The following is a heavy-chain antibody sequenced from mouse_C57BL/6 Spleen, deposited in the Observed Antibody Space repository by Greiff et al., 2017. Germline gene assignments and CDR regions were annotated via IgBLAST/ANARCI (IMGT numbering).Heavy chain of an antibody. V-gene: IGHV1-84*01. Sequence: QVQLQQSGPELVKPGASVKISCKASGYTFTDYYINWVKQRPGQGLEWIGWISPGSGNTKYNEKFKGKATLTVDTSSSTAYMQLSSLTSEDSAVYFCAREYYYYGSSDYWGQGTTLTVSS. D-gene: IGHD1-1*01. CDR1: GYTFTDYY. CDR3: AREYYYYGSSDY. J-gene: IGHJ2*01. CDR2: ISPGSGNT.